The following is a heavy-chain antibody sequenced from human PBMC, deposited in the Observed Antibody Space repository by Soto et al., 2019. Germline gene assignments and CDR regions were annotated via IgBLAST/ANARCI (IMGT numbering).Heavy chain of an antibody. D-gene: IGHD1-26*01. Sequence: SETLSLTCAVYGGSFSGYYWSWIRQPPGKGLEWIGEINHSGSTNYNPSLKSRVTISVDTSKNQFSLKLSSVTAADTAVYYCARLTPWIYRYSGSYYAFDIWGQGTMVTVSS. J-gene: IGHJ3*02. CDR2: INHSGST. V-gene: IGHV4-34*01. CDR1: GGSFSGYY. CDR3: ARLTPWIYRYSGSYYAFDI.